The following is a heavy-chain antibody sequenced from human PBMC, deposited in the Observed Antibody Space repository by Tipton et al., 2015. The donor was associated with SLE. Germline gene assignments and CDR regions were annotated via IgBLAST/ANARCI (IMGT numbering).Heavy chain of an antibody. CDR1: GGSISSSSYY. J-gene: IGHJ6*02. V-gene: IGHV4-39*07. Sequence: TLSLTCTVSGGSISSSSYYWGWIRQPPGKGLEWIGSIYYSGSTYYNPSLKSRVTISVDTSKNQFSLKLSSVTAADTAVYYCAAGAYYYGMDVWGPGTTVTVSS. CDR2: IYYSGST. D-gene: IGHD4/OR15-4a*01. CDR3: AAGAYYYGMDV.